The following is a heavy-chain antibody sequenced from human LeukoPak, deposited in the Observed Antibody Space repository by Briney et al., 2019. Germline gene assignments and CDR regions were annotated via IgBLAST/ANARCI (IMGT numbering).Heavy chain of an antibody. CDR2: ISSDGSST. D-gene: IGHD4-17*01. CDR3: ATADGDSRYYFDS. CDR1: GFSLSTYW. V-gene: IGHV3-74*01. Sequence: GGSLRLSCAASGFSLSTYWMHWVRQAPGKGLVWVSRISSDGSSTHYADFVKGRFTISRDNAKNTLYLQVNSLRAEDTAVYYCATADGDSRYYFDSWGQGTLVTVSS. J-gene: IGHJ4*02.